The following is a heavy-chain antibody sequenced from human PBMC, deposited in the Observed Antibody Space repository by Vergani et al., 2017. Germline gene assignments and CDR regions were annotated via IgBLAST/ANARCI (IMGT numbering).Heavy chain of an antibody. Sequence: VQLVQSGAEVKKPGASVKVSCKASGYTFTSYGISWVRQAPGKGLEWVSAISGSGGSTYYADSVKGRFTISRDNSKNTLYLQMNSLRAEDTAVYYCAKDLEFSGFLFPTPFDYWGQGTLVTVSS. CDR2: ISGSGGST. J-gene: IGHJ4*02. CDR1: GYTFTSYG. D-gene: IGHD3-3*01. CDR3: AKDLEFSGFLFPTPFDY. V-gene: IGHV3-23*04.